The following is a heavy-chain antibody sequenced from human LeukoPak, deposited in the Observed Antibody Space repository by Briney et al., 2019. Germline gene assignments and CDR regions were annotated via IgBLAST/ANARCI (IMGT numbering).Heavy chain of an antibody. V-gene: IGHV3-21*01. J-gene: IGHJ4*02. D-gene: IGHD3-10*01. Sequence: GGSLRLSCAASGFTFSSYSMNWVCQAPGKGLEWVSSISSSSSYIYYADSVKGRFTISRDNAKNSLYLQMNSLRAEDTAVYYCARDSGDGSGSFDYWGQGTLVTVSS. CDR1: GFTFSSYS. CDR3: ARDSGDGSGSFDY. CDR2: ISSSSSYI.